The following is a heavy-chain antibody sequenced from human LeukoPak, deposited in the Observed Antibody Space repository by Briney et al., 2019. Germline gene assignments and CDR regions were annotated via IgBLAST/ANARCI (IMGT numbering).Heavy chain of an antibody. CDR2: TSGSGGST. V-gene: IGHV3-23*01. J-gene: IGHJ3*02. CDR1: GFTFRNYV. CDR3: AKASGHDFAAFDM. D-gene: IGHD5-12*01. Sequence: GGSLRLSCAATGFTFRNYVMSWVRQAPGKGLEWVSDTSGSGGSTYYADSVKGRFTISRDNSKNTLYLQMTTLRGEDTAVYLCAKASGHDFAAFDMWGQGTMVTVSS.